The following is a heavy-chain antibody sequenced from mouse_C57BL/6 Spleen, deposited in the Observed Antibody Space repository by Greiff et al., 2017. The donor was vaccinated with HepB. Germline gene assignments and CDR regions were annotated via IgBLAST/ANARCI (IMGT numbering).Heavy chain of an antibody. D-gene: IGHD2-4*01. CDR2: IYPGNGDT. CDR1: GYTFTSYK. J-gene: IGHJ3*01. CDR3: ARSRYYDPFAY. V-gene: IGHV1-12*01. Sequence: QVQLQQSGAELVRPGASVPMSCKASGYTFTSYKMHWVKQTPIHGLEWIGAIYPGNGDTSYNQKFKGKATLTEDKSSSTAYMQLSSLTSEDSAFYFCARSRYYDPFAYWGQGTLVTVSA.